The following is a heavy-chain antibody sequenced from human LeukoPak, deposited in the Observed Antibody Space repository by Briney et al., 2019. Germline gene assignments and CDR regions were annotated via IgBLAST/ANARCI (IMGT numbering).Heavy chain of an antibody. J-gene: IGHJ4*02. V-gene: IGHV4-38-2*02. CDR1: GYSISSGYY. D-gene: IGHD2-8*01. CDR3: ARGGYCTNGVCYTNALHYFDY. CDR2: IYHSGST. Sequence: PSETLSLTCTVSGYSISSGYYWGWIRQPPGKGLEWIGSIYHSGSTYYNPSLKSRVTISVDTSKNQFSLKLSSVTAADTAVYYCARGGYCTNGVCYTNALHYFDYWGQGTLVTVSS.